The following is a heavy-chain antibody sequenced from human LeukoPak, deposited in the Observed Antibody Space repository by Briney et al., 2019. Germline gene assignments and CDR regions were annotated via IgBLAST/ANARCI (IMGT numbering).Heavy chain of an antibody. CDR3: ARDLDTIFGVVGY. CDR1: GFTFDDYA. J-gene: IGHJ4*02. V-gene: IGHV3-9*01. Sequence: GGSLRLSCAASGFTFDDYAMHWVRQAPGKGLEWVSGISWNSGSIGYADSVKGRFTISRGNAKNSLYLQMNSLRAEDTALYYCARDLDTIFGVVGYWGQGTLVTVSS. D-gene: IGHD3-3*01. CDR2: ISWNSGSI.